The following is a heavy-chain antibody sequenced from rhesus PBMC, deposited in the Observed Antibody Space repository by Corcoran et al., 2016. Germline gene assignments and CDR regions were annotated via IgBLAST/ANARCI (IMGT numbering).Heavy chain of an antibody. CDR3: ARRMITPYFDY. D-gene: IGHD3-9*01. Sequence: QLQLQELGPGLVKPSETLSLTGAFAGVSISRNYWSWVRKPPGKGLEWMGRSSGSGGSTAYNPSLKNRVTIYTETSKNQFSLKLSSVTAADPAVYYCARRMITPYFDYWGQGVLVTVSS. CDR1: GVSISRNY. V-gene: IGHV4-173*01. J-gene: IGHJ4*01. CDR2: SSGSGGST.